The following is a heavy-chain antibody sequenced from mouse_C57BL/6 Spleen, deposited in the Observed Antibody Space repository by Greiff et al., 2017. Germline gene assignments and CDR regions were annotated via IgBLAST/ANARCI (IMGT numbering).Heavy chain of an antibody. J-gene: IGHJ4*01. Sequence: QVQLKQSGAELARPGASVKMSCKASGYTFTSYTMHWVKQRPGQGLEWIGYINPSSGYTKYNQKFKDKATLTADKSSSTAYMQLSSLTSEDSAVYYCARGLTGYAMDYWGQGTSVTVSS. V-gene: IGHV1-4*01. CDR1: GYTFTSYT. D-gene: IGHD4-1*01. CDR3: ARGLTGYAMDY. CDR2: INPSSGYT.